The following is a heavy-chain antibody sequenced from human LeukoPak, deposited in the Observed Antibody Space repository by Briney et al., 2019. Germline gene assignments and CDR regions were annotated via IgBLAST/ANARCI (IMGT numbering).Heavy chain of an antibody. D-gene: IGHD3-3*01. Sequence: GGSLRLSCAASGFTFSTYVMNWFRQAPGKGLEWVSTISVGAEYIFYADSVKGRFTISRDDSNNALYLQMHILRAEDTALYYCASGPPFLKYFEYWGKGTLVTVSS. J-gene: IGHJ4*02. CDR3: ASGPPFLKYFEY. CDR2: ISVGAEYI. CDR1: GFTFSTYV. V-gene: IGHV3-23*01.